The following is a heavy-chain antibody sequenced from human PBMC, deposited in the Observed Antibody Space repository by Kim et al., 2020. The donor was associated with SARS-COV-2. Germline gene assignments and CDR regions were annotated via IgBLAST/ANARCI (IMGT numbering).Heavy chain of an antibody. CDR3: ARRKQLYSSGWYIRYFDL. CDR2: IYPGDSDT. J-gene: IGHJ2*01. CDR1: GYSFTSYW. V-gene: IGHV5-51*01. D-gene: IGHD6-19*01. Sequence: GESLKISCKGSGYSFTSYWIGWVRQMPGKGLEWMGIIYPGDSDTRYSPSFQGQVTISADKSISTAYLQWSSLKASDTAMYYCARRKQLYSSGWYIRYFDLWGRGTLVTVSS.